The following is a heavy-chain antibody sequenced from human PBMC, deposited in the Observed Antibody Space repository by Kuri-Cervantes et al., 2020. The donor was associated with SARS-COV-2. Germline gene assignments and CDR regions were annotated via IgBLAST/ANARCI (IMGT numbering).Heavy chain of an antibody. CDR1: GFPFSSYA. CDR3: AKDRSSGWPNYYYYGMDV. Sequence: GGSLRLSCAASGFPFSSYAMTWVRQPPGKGLEWVSIIYAGGSPTYYADSVKGRFTISRDNSKNTLYLQMNSLRAEDTAVYYCAKDRSSGWPNYYYYGMDVWGQGTTVTVSS. V-gene: IGHV3-23*03. J-gene: IGHJ6*02. D-gene: IGHD6-19*01. CDR2: IYAGGSPT.